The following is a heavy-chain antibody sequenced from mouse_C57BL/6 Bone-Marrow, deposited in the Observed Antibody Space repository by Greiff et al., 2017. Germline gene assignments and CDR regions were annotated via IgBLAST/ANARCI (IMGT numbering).Heavy chain of an antibody. CDR1: GYAFSRSW. D-gene: IGHD1-1*01. CDR3: AREGRHYYGSTSYAMDY. J-gene: IGHJ4*01. V-gene: IGHV1-82*01. CDR2: IYPGDGDT. Sequence: QVQLQQSGPELVKPGASVKISCKASGYAFSRSWMNWVKQRPGKGLEWIGRIYPGDGDTNYNGKFKGKDTLTADKSSSTAYMQLSSLTSEYSAVYFCAREGRHYYGSTSYAMDYWGQGTSVTVSS.